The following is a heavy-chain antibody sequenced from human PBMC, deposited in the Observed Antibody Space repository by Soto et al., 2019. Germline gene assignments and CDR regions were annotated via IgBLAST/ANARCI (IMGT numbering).Heavy chain of an antibody. CDR1: GFTYSAYY. CDR3: ASLNWEVPATGP. V-gene: IGHV3-7*03. CDR2: IKDDGTKT. Sequence: EVQLVESGGGLVQPGGSLRLSCSASGFTYSAYYMNWVRQAPGKGLEWVANIKDDGTKTFYADSVRGRFTMSRDNAKNSLYLQRNSLRAEDTAVYYCASLNWEVPATGPWGRGTLVTVSS. J-gene: IGHJ4*02. D-gene: IGHD2-2*01.